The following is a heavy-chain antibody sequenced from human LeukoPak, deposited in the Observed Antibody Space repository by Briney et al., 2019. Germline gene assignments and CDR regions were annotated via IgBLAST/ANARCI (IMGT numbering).Heavy chain of an antibody. D-gene: IGHD3-16*02. CDR2: IYYSGST. V-gene: IGHV4-59*08. CDR1: GGSISSYY. Sequence: SETLSLTCTVSGGSISSYYWSWIRQPPAKGLEWIGYIYYSGSTNYNPSLKSRVTISVDTSKSQFSLKLSSVTAADTAVYYCARHGRIRLGELSLRPFDYWGQGTLVTVSS. CDR3: ARHGRIRLGELSLRPFDY. J-gene: IGHJ4*02.